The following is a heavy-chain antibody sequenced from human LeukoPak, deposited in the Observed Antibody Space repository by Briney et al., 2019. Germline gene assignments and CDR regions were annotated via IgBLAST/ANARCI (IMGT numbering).Heavy chain of an antibody. D-gene: IGHD3-10*01. Sequence: GGSLRLSCAASGFTFDDYAMHWVRQAPGKGLEWVSLISWDGGSTYYADSVKGRFTISRDNSKNSLYLQMNSLRAEDTALYYCAKDAMVRGVIAYYYYMDVWGKGTTVTVSS. V-gene: IGHV3-43D*03. J-gene: IGHJ6*03. CDR3: AKDAMVRGVIAYYYYMDV. CDR2: ISWDGGST. CDR1: GFTFDDYA.